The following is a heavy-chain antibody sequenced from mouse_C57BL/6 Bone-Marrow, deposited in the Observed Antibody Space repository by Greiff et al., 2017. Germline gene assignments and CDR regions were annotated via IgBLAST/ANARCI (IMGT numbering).Heavy chain of an antibody. D-gene: IGHD1-1*01. CDR2: IYPGDGDP. V-gene: IGHV1-80*01. J-gene: IGHJ1*03. CDR1: GYAFSSYW. CDR3: ARKHYYYGSSSLYWYFDV. Sequence: VQLQQSGAELVKPGASVKISCKASGYAFSSYWMNWVKQRPGKGLEWIGQIYPGDGDPNYNGKFKGKATLTADKSSSTAYMQLSSLTSEDSAVYFCARKHYYYGSSSLYWYFDVWGTGTTVTVSS.